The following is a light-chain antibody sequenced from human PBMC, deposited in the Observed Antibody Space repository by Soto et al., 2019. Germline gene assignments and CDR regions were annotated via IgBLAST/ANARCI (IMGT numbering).Light chain of an antibody. J-gene: IGKJ3*01. CDR2: GAS. Sequence: EIVLTQSPSTLSLSPGERATLSCRASQSVSSSYLAWYQQKPRQAPRLLIFGASTRATGLPDWFSGSGSGTYVTLIISRLEPEDFAVYYCQQYGSSPPFTFGPGTKVDIK. CDR3: QQYGSSPPFT. CDR1: QSVSSSY. V-gene: IGKV3-20*01.